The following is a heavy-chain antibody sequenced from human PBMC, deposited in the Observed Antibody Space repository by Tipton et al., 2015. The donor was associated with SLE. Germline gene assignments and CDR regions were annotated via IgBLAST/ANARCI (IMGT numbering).Heavy chain of an antibody. D-gene: IGHD1-1*01. J-gene: IGHJ4*02. CDR2: TYQRSKWYN. CDR1: GDSVSSNSAA. Sequence: LRLSCAISGDSVSSNSAAWSWIRQSPSRGLEWLGRTYQRSKWYNDYAVSVKSRITINPDTSKNQFSLQLNSVTPEDTAVYYCARGPPTGRGFDYRGQGTLVTVSS. V-gene: IGHV6-1*01. CDR3: ARGPPTGRGFDY.